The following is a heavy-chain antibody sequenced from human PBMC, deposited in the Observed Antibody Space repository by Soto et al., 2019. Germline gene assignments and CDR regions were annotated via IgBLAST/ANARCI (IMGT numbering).Heavy chain of an antibody. CDR1: GFTFSSSW. J-gene: IGHJ3*02. Sequence: EVQLLESGGGLVQPGGSLRLSCAASGFTFSSSWMHWVRQAPGKGPVWVSRIHAGGSSTTYADSVKGRFTISRDNAENQLYRQMQRLRGEETGVYYCTSRSWSKQAFEIWGQGTMVTVSS. CDR3: TSRSWSKQAFEI. D-gene: IGHD2-15*01. V-gene: IGHV3-74*01. CDR2: IHAGGSST.